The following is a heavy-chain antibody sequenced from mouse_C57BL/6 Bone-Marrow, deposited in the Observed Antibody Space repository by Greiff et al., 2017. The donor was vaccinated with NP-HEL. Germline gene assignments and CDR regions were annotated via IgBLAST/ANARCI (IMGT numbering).Heavy chain of an antibody. CDR2: IDPENGDT. D-gene: IGHD1-1*01. J-gene: IGHJ2*01. V-gene: IGHV14-4*01. CDR1: GFNIKDDY. CDR3: TRNYYGSFFDY. Sequence: EVQLQQSGAELVRPGASVKLSCTASGFNIKDDYMHWVKQRPEQGLEWIGWIDPENGDTEYASKFQGKATITADTSSNTAYLQLSSLPSEDTAVYYCTRNYYGSFFDYWGQGTTLTVSS.